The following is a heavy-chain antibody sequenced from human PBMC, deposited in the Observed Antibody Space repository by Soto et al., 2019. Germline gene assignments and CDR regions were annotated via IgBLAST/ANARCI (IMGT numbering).Heavy chain of an antibody. CDR2: FDPEDGET. CDR3: ATDQSGEWELRDFYYGMDV. Sequence: ASVKVSCKVSGYTLTELSMHWVRQAPGKGLDWMGGFDPEDGETIYAQKFQGRVTMTEDTSTDTAYMELSSLRSEDTAVYYCATDQSGEWELRDFYYGMDVWGHGTTVTVSS. D-gene: IGHD1-26*01. J-gene: IGHJ6*02. CDR1: GYTLTELS. V-gene: IGHV1-24*01.